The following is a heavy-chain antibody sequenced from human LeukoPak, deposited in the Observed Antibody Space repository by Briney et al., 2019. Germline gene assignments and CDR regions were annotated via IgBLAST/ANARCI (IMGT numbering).Heavy chain of an antibody. V-gene: IGHV1-46*01. CDR1: GYTFTSYY. D-gene: IGHD3-22*01. Sequence: ASVKVSCKASGYTFTSYYMHWVRQAPGQGLEWMGIINPSGGSTSYAQKFQGRVTMTRDTSTSTVYMELSSLRSEDTAVYYCARDDPGYYDSSGYGYWGQGTLVTVSS. CDR3: ARDDPGYYDSSGYGY. J-gene: IGHJ4*02. CDR2: INPSGGST.